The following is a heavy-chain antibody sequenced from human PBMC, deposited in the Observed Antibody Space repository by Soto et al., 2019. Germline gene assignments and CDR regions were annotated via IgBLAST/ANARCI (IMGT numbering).Heavy chain of an antibody. Sequence: PGGSLRLSCAASGFNFSSYAMHWVRQAPGKGLEWVAVISYDGGKEYYADSVKGRFTISRDNSQNTLYVEMTSLSAEDTAVYYCAREGQPAAGTTPHNWGQGTLVTVSS. D-gene: IGHD6-13*01. CDR3: AREGQPAAGTTPHN. J-gene: IGHJ4*02. CDR1: GFNFSSYA. V-gene: IGHV3-30*04. CDR2: ISYDGGKE.